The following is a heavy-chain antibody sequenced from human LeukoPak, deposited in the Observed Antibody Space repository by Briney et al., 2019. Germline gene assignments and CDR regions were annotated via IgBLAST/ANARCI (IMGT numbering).Heavy chain of an antibody. CDR1: GYTFTSYG. D-gene: IGHD2-2*02. J-gene: IGHJ6*03. Sequence: ASVKVSCKASGYTFTSYGISWVRQAPGQGLEWMGWISAYNGNTNYAQKLQGSVTMTTDTSTSKAYMGLRSLRSDDTAVYYCARDIIVVPAAIIQYYYYYYMDVWGRGTTVTVSS. CDR3: ARDIIVVPAAIIQYYYYYYMDV. CDR2: ISAYNGNT. V-gene: IGHV1-18*01.